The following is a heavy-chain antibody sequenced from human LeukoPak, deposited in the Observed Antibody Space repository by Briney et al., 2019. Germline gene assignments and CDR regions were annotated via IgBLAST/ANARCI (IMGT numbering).Heavy chain of an antibody. Sequence: GGSLRLSCAASGFTFTTYAMSWVRQAPGKGLEWVSGISGSGGSTYSADSVKGRFTISRDNSKNTLYLQMNSLRAEDTAVYYCVTLGYCSGGSCYSYYYGMDVWGQGTTVTVSS. J-gene: IGHJ6*02. D-gene: IGHD2-15*01. V-gene: IGHV3-23*01. CDR1: GFTFTTYA. CDR2: ISGSGGST. CDR3: VTLGYCSGGSCYSYYYGMDV.